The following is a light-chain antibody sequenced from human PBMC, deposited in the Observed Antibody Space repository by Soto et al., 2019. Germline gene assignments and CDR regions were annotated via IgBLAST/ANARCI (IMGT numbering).Light chain of an antibody. CDR2: SAS. J-gene: IGKJ4*01. CDR1: QSISSY. CDR3: QQNYSPPLS. V-gene: IGKV1-39*01. Sequence: DIQMTQSPSSLSASVGDRVTITCRASQSISSYVSWFQQKAGEAPRLLMYSASSLPSGVPSRFIGSGSGTDFTLTISSLQPEDFATYYCQQNYSPPLSFGGGTNVEI.